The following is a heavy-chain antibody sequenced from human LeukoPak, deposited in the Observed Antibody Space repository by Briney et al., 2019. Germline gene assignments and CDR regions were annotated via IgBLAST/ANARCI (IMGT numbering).Heavy chain of an antibody. CDR2: ISSSSSTI. D-gene: IGHD5-18*01. V-gene: IGHV3-48*01. Sequence: PGGSLRLSCAASGLTFSSYSMNWVRQAPGKGLEWVSYISSSSSTIYYADSVKGRFTISRDNAKNSLYLQMNSLRAEDTAVYYCARDTAMVPHYFDYWGQGTLVTVSS. CDR1: GLTFSSYS. CDR3: ARDTAMVPHYFDY. J-gene: IGHJ4*02.